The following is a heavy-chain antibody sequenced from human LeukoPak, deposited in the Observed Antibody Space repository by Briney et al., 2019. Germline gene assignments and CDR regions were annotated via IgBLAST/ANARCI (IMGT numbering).Heavy chain of an antibody. CDR2: ISAYNGNT. V-gene: IGHV1-18*04. J-gene: IGHJ4*02. Sequence: ASVKVSCKASGYTFTSYGISWVRQAPGQGPEWMGWISAYNGNTNYAQKLQGRVTMTTDTSTSTAYMELRSLRSDDTAVYYCASSRYFDWLLSFDYWGQGTLVTVSS. D-gene: IGHD3-9*01. CDR3: ASSRYFDWLLSFDY. CDR1: GYTFTSYG.